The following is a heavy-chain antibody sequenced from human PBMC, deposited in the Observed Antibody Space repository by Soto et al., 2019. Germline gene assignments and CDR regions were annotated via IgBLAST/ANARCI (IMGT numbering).Heavy chain of an antibody. CDR2: IIPIFGTA. CDR3: ARVGPIDVLVPAAPFDY. CDR1: GGTFSSYA. V-gene: IGHV1-69*12. Sequence: QVQLVQSGAEVKKPGSSVKVSCKASGGTFSSYAISWVRQAPGQGLEWMGGIIPIFGTANYAQKFQGRVTITADESTSTAYMELSSLRSEDTAVYYCARVGPIDVLVPAAPFDYWGQGTLVTVSS. D-gene: IGHD2-2*01. J-gene: IGHJ4*02.